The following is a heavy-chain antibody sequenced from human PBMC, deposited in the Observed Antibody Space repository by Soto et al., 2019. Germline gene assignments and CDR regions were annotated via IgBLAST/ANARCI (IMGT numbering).Heavy chain of an antibody. J-gene: IGHJ6*02. CDR3: ARGSPAARGHYYYYGMDV. CDR1: GGTFSSYA. Sequence: QVQLVQSGAEVKKPGSSVKVSCKASGGTFSSYAISWVRQAPGQGLVWMGGIIPIFGTANYAQKFQGRVTITADESTSTAYMELSSLRSEDTAVYYCARGSPAARGHYYYYGMDVWGQGTTVTVSS. CDR2: IIPIFGTA. V-gene: IGHV1-69*01. D-gene: IGHD6-13*01.